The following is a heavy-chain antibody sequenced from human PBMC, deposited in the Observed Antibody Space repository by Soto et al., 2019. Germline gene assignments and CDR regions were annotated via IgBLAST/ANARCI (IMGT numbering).Heavy chain of an antibody. V-gene: IGHV4-59*01. CDR3: ARHYGDYSLYYYYCYMDV. Sequence: PSETLSLTCTVSGGSISSYYWSWIRQPPGKGLEWIGYIYYSGSTNYNPSLKSRVTISVDTSRNQFSLKLSSVTAADTAVYYCARHYGDYSLYYYYCYMDVWGKGTTVTVSS. CDR2: IYYSGST. CDR1: GGSISSYY. D-gene: IGHD4-17*01. J-gene: IGHJ6*03.